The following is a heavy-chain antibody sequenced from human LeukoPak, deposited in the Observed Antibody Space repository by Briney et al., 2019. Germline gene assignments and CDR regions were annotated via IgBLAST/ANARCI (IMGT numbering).Heavy chain of an antibody. D-gene: IGHD3-22*01. Sequence: GGSLRLSCFASGFSFSIYWMHWVRQAPGKGLVWVSRITSDGSTTNYADSVEGRFTISRDNSKNTLYLQTNSLRAEDTAVYYCARGQFRLHSYDGSTFDYWGQGTLVSVSS. J-gene: IGHJ4*02. CDR3: ARGQFRLHSYDGSTFDY. CDR2: ITSDGSTT. CDR1: GFSFSIYW. V-gene: IGHV3-74*01.